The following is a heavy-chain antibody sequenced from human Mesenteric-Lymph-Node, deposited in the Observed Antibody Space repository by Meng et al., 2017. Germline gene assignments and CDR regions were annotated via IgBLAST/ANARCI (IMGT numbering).Heavy chain of an antibody. D-gene: IGHD3-3*01. V-gene: IGHV6-1*01. CDR2: TYYRSKWYN. Sequence: QTRSLTGAISGDSVSSNSAAWNWIRQSPSRGLEWLGRTYYRSKWYNDYAVSVKSRITINPDTSKNQFSLQLNSVTPEDTAVYYCARDKNSSPYYDFWSGYTGGPWFDPWGQGTRVTVSS. J-gene: IGHJ5*02. CDR1: GDSVSSNSAA. CDR3: ARDKNSSPYYDFWSGYTGGPWFDP.